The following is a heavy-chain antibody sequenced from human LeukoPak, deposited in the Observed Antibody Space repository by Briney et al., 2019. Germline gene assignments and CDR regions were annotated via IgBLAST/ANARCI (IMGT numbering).Heavy chain of an antibody. Sequence: GGSLRLSCAASGFSFSSAWMSWVRRAPGKGLEWVGLIKSKTDGGTTDYAAPVKGRFTVSRDDSENMLYLQMNNLKTEDTAVYYCATTSYGSGSPWGQGTLVTVSS. J-gene: IGHJ5*02. V-gene: IGHV3-15*01. CDR2: IKSKTDGGTT. CDR3: ATTSYGSGSP. D-gene: IGHD3-10*01. CDR1: GFSFSSAW.